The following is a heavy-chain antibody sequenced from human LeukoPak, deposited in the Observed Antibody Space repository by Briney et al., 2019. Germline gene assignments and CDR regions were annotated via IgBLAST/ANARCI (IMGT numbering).Heavy chain of an antibody. CDR3: AGQNIPTPHDY. J-gene: IGHJ4*02. D-gene: IGHD2-2*02. Sequence: PSETLSLTCTVSGGSISSSTYYWGWIRQPPGKGLEWIASMYYIGSTYYNPSLKSRVTISLDTSKNQFSLNLRSVTAADTAVYYCAGQNIPTPHDYWGQGTQVTVSS. CDR1: GGSISSSTYY. V-gene: IGHV4-39*07. CDR2: MYYIGST.